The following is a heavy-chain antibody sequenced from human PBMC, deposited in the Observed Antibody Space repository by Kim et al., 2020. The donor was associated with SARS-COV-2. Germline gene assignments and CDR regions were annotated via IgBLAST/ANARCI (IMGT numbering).Heavy chain of an antibody. V-gene: IGHV5-51*01. Sequence: YSPSFQGPVTISADKSIRTAYLQWSSLKASDTAMYYCARHVYGDYVWLDPWGQGTLVTVSS. D-gene: IGHD4-17*01. J-gene: IGHJ5*02. CDR3: ARHVYGDYVWLDP.